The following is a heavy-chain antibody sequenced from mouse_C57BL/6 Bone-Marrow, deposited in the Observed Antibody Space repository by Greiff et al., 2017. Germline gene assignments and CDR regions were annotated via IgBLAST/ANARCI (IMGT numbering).Heavy chain of an antibody. J-gene: IGHJ2*01. D-gene: IGHD1-1*01. CDR3: ARERDYYGSSYDY. CDR2: INPNNGGT. CDR1: GYTFTDYN. Sequence: EVQLQESGPELVKPGASVKMSCKASGYTFTDYNMHWVKQSHGKSLEWIGYINPNNGGTSYNQKFKGKATLTVNKSSSTAYMELRSLTSEDSAVYYCARERDYYGSSYDYWGQGTTLTVSS. V-gene: IGHV1-22*01.